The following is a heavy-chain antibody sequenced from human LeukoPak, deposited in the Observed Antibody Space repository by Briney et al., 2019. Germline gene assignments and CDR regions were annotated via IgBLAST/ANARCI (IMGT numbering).Heavy chain of an antibody. J-gene: IGHJ4*02. CDR2: MNPNSGNT. D-gene: IGHD4-17*01. CDR1: GYTFTSYD. Sequence: ASVKVSCKASGYTFTSYDINWVRQATGQGLEWMGWMNPNSGNTGYAQKFQGRVTMTRNTSISTAYMELSSLRSEDTAVYYCARGPPAGSYGATWPRDYWGQGTLVTVSS. CDR3: ARGPPAGSYGATWPRDY. V-gene: IGHV1-8*01.